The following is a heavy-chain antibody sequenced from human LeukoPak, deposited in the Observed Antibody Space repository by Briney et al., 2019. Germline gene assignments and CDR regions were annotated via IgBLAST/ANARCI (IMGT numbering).Heavy chain of an antibody. CDR2: IYYSGST. J-gene: IGHJ4*02. Sequence: PSETLSLTCTVSGGSISSSSYYWGWIRQPPGKGLEWIGSIYYSGSTYYNPSLKSRVTISVDTSKNQFSLKLSSVTAADTAVYYCAVRGIVMANFDYWGQGTLVTVSS. CDR3: AVRGIVMANFDY. V-gene: IGHV4-39*07. CDR1: GGSISSSSYY. D-gene: IGHD3-22*01.